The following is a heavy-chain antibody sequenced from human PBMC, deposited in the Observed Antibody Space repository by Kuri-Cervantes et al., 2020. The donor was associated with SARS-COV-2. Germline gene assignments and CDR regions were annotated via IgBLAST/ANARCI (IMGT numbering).Heavy chain of an antibody. J-gene: IGHJ4*02. Sequence: ESLKISCTVSGGSISSFYWSWIRQSPGKGLEWIAYFYYGDVTNYNPSLKSRVTVSADTSKNQFSLKLTSVTAADTAIYYCARHYAFDRFHKWGQGTQVTVSS. CDR1: GGSISSFY. D-gene: IGHD3-9*01. CDR3: ARHYAFDRFHK. V-gene: IGHV4-59*08. CDR2: FYYGDVT.